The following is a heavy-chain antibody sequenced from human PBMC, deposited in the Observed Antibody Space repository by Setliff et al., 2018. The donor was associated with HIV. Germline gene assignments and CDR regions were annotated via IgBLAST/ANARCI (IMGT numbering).Heavy chain of an antibody. CDR2: IIPNIGVA. D-gene: IGHD3-22*01. CDR3: AREGGAATIHDSSGYYFQTTPDAFDL. CDR1: RGTFSSYG. J-gene: IGHJ3*01. V-gene: IGHV1-69*10. Sequence: GASVKVSCKASRGTFSSYGFNWVRQAPGQGLEWLGGIIPNIGVANYAQKFQGRVTITADESTSTAYMQLSSLRSEDTAVYYCAREGGAATIHDSSGYYFQTTPDAFDLWGQGTKVTVSS.